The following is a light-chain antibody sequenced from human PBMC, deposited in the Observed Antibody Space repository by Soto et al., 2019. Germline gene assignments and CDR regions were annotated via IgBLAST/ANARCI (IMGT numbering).Light chain of an antibody. CDR1: QSLLYKSNNQNY. V-gene: IGKV4-1*01. J-gene: IGKJ5*01. CDR3: QQYYSTPIT. Sequence: DIVMTQSPDSLAVSLGERATINCKSSQSLLYKSNNQNYLAWYQKKPGQPPKLLISWASSRDSGVPDRFSGSGSGTDFSLTISRLQTEDVAVYYCQQYYSTPITFGQGTRLEIK. CDR2: WAS.